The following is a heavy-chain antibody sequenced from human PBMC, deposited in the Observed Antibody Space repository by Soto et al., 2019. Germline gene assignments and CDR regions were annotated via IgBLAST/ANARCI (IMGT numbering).Heavy chain of an antibody. CDR3: ARGDATKLVVTTYYGMDV. V-gene: IGHV1-69*12. CDR1: GGSLSNFG. CDR2: IIPVFGTA. J-gene: IGHJ6*02. Sequence: QVQLVQSGAEVKKPGSSVKVSCKASGGSLSNFGISWVRQAPGQGLEWMGGIIPVFGTANYAQKFQGRVTISADESTSIVYMNVTSLRSDDTAVYYCARGDATKLVVTTYYGMDVWGQGTTVTVSS. D-gene: IGHD4-17*01.